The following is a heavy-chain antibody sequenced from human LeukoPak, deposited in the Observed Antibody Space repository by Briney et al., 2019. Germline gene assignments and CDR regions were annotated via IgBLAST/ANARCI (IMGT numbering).Heavy chain of an antibody. CDR2: IIPIFGTA. D-gene: IGHD1-26*01. J-gene: IGHJ4*02. CDR1: GGTFSRYA. Sequence: SVKVSCKASGGTFSRYAISWVRQAPGQGLEWMGGIIPIFGTANYAQKFQGRVTITADESTSTAYMELSSLRSEDTAVYYCARDLLEWELHPRPGPFDYWGQGTLVTVSS. V-gene: IGHV1-69*01. CDR3: ARDLLEWELHPRPGPFDY.